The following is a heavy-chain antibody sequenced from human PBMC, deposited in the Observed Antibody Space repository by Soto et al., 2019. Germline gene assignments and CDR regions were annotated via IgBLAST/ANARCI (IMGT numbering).Heavy chain of an antibody. CDR2: INPNSGGT. CDR3: ARAVRVGATTTDYYYYGMDV. D-gene: IGHD1-26*01. V-gene: IGHV1-2*04. J-gene: IGHJ6*02. Sequence: QVQLVQSGAEVKKPGASVKVSCKASGYTFTGYYMHWVRQAPGQGLEWMGWINPNSGGTNYAQKFQGWVTMTRDTSISTAYMELSRLRSDDTAVYYCARAVRVGATTTDYYYYGMDVWGQGTTVTVSS. CDR1: GYTFTGYY.